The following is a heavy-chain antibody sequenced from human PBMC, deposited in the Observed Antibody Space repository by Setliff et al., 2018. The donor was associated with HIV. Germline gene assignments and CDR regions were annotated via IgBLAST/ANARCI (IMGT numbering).Heavy chain of an antibody. D-gene: IGHD2-21*02. CDR3: AKIGLGRHGGNSFHY. V-gene: IGHV3-23*01. Sequence: PGGSLRLSCAASGFTFSSFAMSWVRQAPGKGLEWVSVISGSGGSTYYADSVKGRFTISRDNSKNTLYLQMNSLRAEDTAVYYCAKIGLGRHGGNSFHYWGQGTLVTVSS. J-gene: IGHJ4*02. CDR1: GFTFSSFA. CDR2: ISGSGGST.